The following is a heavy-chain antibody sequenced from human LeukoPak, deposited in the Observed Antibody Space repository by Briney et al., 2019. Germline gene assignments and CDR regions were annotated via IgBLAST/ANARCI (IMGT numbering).Heavy chain of an antibody. V-gene: IGHV4-39*07. CDR1: GGSISSSSYY. CDR3: ARKDSYSPFDY. D-gene: IGHD2-15*01. CDR2: IYYSGST. J-gene: IGHJ4*02. Sequence: SETLSLTCTVSGGSISSSSYYWGWIRQPPGKGLEWIGSIYYSGSTYYNPSLKSRVTISVDTSKNQFSLKLSSVTAADTAVYYCARKDSYSPFDYWGQGTLVTVSS.